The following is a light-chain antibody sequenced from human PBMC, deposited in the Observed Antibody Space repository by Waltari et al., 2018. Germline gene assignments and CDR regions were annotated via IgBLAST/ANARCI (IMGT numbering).Light chain of an antibody. Sequence: VVMTQSPLSLPVTLGQPASISCKSSQSLVHSDGNTYLNWFQQRPCQSPRRLFYKVSDRDSWVPDRFSGSGSGTDFTLKISRVEAEDVGVYYCMQGTHWPRTFGQGTKVEIK. CDR1: QSLVHSDGNTY. J-gene: IGKJ1*01. CDR3: MQGTHWPRT. CDR2: KVS. V-gene: IGKV2-30*02.